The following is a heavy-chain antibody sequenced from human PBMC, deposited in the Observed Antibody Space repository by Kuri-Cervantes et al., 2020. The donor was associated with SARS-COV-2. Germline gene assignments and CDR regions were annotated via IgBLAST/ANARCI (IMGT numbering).Heavy chain of an antibody. V-gene: IGHV4-39*07. CDR2: IYYSGST. CDR1: GGSISSSSYC. Sequence: SQTLSLTCTVTGGSISSSSYCWGWIRQPPGKGLEWIGSIYYSGSTYYNPSLKSRVTISVDTSKNQFSLKLSSVTAADTAVYYCARGGWQSDYFDYWGQGTLVTVSS. D-gene: IGHD6-19*01. CDR3: ARGGWQSDYFDY. J-gene: IGHJ4*02.